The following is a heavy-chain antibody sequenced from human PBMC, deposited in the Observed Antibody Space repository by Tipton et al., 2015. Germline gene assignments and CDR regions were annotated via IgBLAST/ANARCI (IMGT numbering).Heavy chain of an antibody. D-gene: IGHD4-23*01. V-gene: IGHV4-38-2*01. CDR1: GCSISSGYY. CDR3: ARARGRHGGLFDS. J-gene: IGHJ4*02. CDR2: IQYSGGT. Sequence: TLSLTCDVSGCSISSGYYWGWIRQPPGKELQWIGYIQYSGGTNYNPSLESRVSMSVDTSKTQFSLEMRSVTATDTAVYYCARARGRHGGLFDSWGQGTLVTVSS.